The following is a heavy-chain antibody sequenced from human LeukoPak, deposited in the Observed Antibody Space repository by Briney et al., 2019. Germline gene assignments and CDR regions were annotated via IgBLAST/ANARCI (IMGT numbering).Heavy chain of an antibody. V-gene: IGHV3-23*01. CDR1: GFTFSTYA. D-gene: IGHD1-26*01. CDR3: AKEILGWELLSYFDY. CDR2: ISGTGGST. J-gene: IGHJ4*02. Sequence: GGSLRLSCAASGFTFSTYAMTWVRQAPGKGLEWVSLISGTGGSTYYADSVKGRFTISRDNSKNTLYLQMNSLRAEDTAVYYCAKEILGWELLSYFDYWGQGTLVTVSS.